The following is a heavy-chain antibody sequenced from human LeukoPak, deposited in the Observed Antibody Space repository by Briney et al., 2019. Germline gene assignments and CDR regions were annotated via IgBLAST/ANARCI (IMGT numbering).Heavy chain of an antibody. V-gene: IGHV4-39*07. J-gene: IGHJ4*02. Sequence: SETLSLTCTVSGGSISSSSYYWGWIRQPPGKGLEWIGSIYYSGSTYYNPSLKSRVTISVDTSKNQFSLKLSSVTAADTAVYYCARRRTYYYDSSGYYSHWGQGTLVTVSS. CDR3: ARRRTYYYDSSGYYSH. D-gene: IGHD3-22*01. CDR2: IYYSGST. CDR1: GGSISSSSYY.